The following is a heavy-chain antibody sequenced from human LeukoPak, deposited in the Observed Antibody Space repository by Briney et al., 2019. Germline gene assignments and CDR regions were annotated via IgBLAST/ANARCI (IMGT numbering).Heavy chain of an antibody. D-gene: IGHD2-2*02. J-gene: IGHJ4*02. CDR1: NYSISSAYY. Sequence: SETLSLTCAVSNYSISSAYYWAWTRQPPGKGLEWIGNIYHSGSTYYNPSLKSRVSISVDTSRNQISLKLISVTAADTAVYHCAGRRGIYTLFDYWGQGTLVTVSS. V-gene: IGHV4-38-2*01. CDR3: AGRRGIYTLFDY. CDR2: IYHSGST.